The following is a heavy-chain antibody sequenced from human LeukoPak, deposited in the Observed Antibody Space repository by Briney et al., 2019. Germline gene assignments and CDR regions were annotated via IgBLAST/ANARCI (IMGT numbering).Heavy chain of an antibody. CDR2: IYTSGTT. Sequence: SETLSLTCTVSGGSISSHYWSWIRQPAGKGLEWIGRIYTSGTTNYNPSLKSRVTMSVDTSKNQFPLKLSSVTAADTAVHYCARGVASGWPDYWGQGTLVTVSS. V-gene: IGHV4-4*07. J-gene: IGHJ4*02. D-gene: IGHD6-19*01. CDR1: GGSISSHY. CDR3: ARGVASGWPDY.